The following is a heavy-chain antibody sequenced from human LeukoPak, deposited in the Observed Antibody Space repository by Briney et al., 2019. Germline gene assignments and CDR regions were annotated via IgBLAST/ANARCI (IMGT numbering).Heavy chain of an antibody. CDR3: ARVNSARLPYDY. D-gene: IGHD6-25*01. J-gene: IGHJ4*02. Sequence: SETLSLTCTVSGGSISSYYWSWIRQPPGKGLEWIGYIYYSGSTNYNPSLKSRVTISVDTSKNHFSLKLSSVTAADTAVYYCARVNSARLPYDYWGQGTLVTVSS. CDR1: GGSISSYY. V-gene: IGHV4-59*12. CDR2: IYYSGST.